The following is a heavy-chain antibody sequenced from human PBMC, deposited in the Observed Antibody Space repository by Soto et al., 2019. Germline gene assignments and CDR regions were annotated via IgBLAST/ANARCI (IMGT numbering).Heavy chain of an antibody. CDR2: ISYDGSNK. CDR1: GFTFSSYA. J-gene: IGHJ6*02. Sequence: GGSLRLSCAASGFTFSSYAMHWVRQAPGKGLEWVAVISYDGSNKYYADSVKGRFTISRDNSKNTLYLQMNSLRAEDTAVYYCARDPWKGLDYYGMDVWGQGTTGTVSS. D-gene: IGHD1-1*01. CDR3: ARDPWKGLDYYGMDV. V-gene: IGHV3-30-3*01.